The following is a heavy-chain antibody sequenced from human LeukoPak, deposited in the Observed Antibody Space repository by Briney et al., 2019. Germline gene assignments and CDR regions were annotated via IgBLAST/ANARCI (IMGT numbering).Heavy chain of an antibody. CDR1: GGSISSGGYY. Sequence: PSETLSLTCTVSGGSISSGGYYWSWIRQHPGKGLEWIGYIYYSGSTYYNPSLKSRVTISVDRSKNQFSLKLSSVTAADTAVYYCARDGWFGEPSYWGQGTLVTVSS. V-gene: IGHV4-31*03. CDR2: IYYSGST. CDR3: ARDGWFGEPSY. D-gene: IGHD3-10*01. J-gene: IGHJ4*02.